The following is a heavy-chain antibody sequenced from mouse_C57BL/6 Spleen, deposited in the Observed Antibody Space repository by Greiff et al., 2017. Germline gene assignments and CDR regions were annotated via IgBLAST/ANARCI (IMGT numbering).Heavy chain of an antibody. J-gene: IGHJ1*03. Sequence: QVQLQQSGPELVKPGASVKISCKASGYAFSSSWMNWVKQRPGKGLEWIGRIYPGDGDTNYNGKFKGKATLTADKSSSTAYMQLSSLTSEDSAVYFCARSGGLRRFSNWYFDVWGTGTTVTVSS. CDR1: GYAFSSSW. V-gene: IGHV1-82*01. CDR3: ARSGGLRRFSNWYFDV. D-gene: IGHD2-4*01. CDR2: IYPGDGDT.